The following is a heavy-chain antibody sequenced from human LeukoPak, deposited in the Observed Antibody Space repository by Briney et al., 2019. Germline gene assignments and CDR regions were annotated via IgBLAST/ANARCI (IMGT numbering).Heavy chain of an antibody. J-gene: IGHJ4*02. CDR1: GYTLTELS. D-gene: IGHD6-19*01. V-gene: IGHV1-24*01. CDR2: FDSEDGET. CDR3: ATRYSSGARGSFDY. Sequence: GASVKVSCKVSGYTLTELSMHWVRQAPGKGLEWMGGFDSEDGETIYAQKFQGRVTLTEDTSTDTAYMELSRLRSEDTAVYYCATRYSSGARGSFDYWGQGTLVTVSS.